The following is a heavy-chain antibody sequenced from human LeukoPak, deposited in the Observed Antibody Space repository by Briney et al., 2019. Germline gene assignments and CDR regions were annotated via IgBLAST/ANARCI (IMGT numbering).Heavy chain of an antibody. J-gene: IGHJ4*02. D-gene: IGHD3-10*01. V-gene: IGHV1-18*01. Sequence: ASVKVSCKASGYTLSNYGISWVRQAPGQGLVWMGWISPYNGNTKYAQKVQGRVTMTTDTSTSTAYMELRSLRSDDTAVYYCARDQTQIWFGEGLWYFDYWGQGTLVTVSS. CDR1: GYTLSNYG. CDR3: ARDQTQIWFGEGLWYFDY. CDR2: ISPYNGNT.